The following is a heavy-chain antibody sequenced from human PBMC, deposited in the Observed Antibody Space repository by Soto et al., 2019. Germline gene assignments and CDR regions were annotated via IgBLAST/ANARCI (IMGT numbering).Heavy chain of an antibody. D-gene: IGHD3-10*01. V-gene: IGHV3-23*01. J-gene: IGHJ6*03. CDR2: ISGSGGST. CDR3: AKDYYGSGRKGYYYYMDV. Sequence: PGGSLRLSCAASGFTFSSYAMSWVRQAPWKGLEWVSAISGSGGSTYYADSVKGRFTISRDNSKNTLYLQMNSLRAEDTAVYYCAKDYYGSGRKGYYYYMDVWGKGTTVTVSS. CDR1: GFTFSSYA.